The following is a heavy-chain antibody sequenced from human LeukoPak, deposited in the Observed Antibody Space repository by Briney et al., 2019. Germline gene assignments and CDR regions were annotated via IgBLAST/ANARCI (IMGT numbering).Heavy chain of an antibody. D-gene: IGHD3-10*02. CDR1: GGSINSGGYY. V-gene: IGHV4-31*03. J-gene: IGHJ6*02. CDR3: ARDVPKKAPYGVDV. Sequence: PSETLSLTCTVSGGSINSGGYYWSWIRQHPGKGLEWIGYVYYTGSTYNNPSLKGRVTMSIDTSKNQFSLKLNSVTAADTAVYYCARDVPKKAPYGVDVWGPGTTVIVSS. CDR2: VYYTGST.